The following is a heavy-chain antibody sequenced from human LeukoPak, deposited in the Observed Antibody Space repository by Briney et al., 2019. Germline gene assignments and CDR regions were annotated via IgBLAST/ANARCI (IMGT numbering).Heavy chain of an antibody. V-gene: IGHV4-34*01. CDR2: INLSGST. D-gene: IGHD3-22*01. Sequence: SETLSLTCAVYGGSISSYYWSWIRQPPGKGLELIGEINLSGSTNYNPSLKSRVTISVDTSKNQFSLKLSSVTAADTAVYYCARWHYDSSGYYLFDYWGQGTLVTVSS. CDR1: GGSISSYY. CDR3: ARWHYDSSGYYLFDY. J-gene: IGHJ4*02.